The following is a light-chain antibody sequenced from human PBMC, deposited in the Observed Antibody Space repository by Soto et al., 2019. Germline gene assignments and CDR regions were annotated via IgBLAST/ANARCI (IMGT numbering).Light chain of an antibody. J-gene: IGKJ1*01. CDR3: QEYSTYSRT. V-gene: IGKV1-5*03. CDR1: QSIGSW. CDR2: EAS. Sequence: DIQMTQSPSTLSASVGDRVTITCRASQSIGSWLAWYQQKPGKAPKLLIYEASTLETWVPSRFSVSGSWTEFTLTISSLQPDDVPTYYCQEYSTYSRTCGQGTEMEI.